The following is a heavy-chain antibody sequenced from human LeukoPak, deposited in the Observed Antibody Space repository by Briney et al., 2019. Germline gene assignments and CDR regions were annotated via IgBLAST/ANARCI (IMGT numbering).Heavy chain of an antibody. D-gene: IGHD4-17*01. CDR1: GGTFSSYA. V-gene: IGHV1-69*05. CDR2: IIPIFGTA. CDR3: ARDLAERYGDNWFDP. J-gene: IGHJ5*02. Sequence: ASVKVSCKASGGTFSSYAISWVRQAPGQGLEWMGRIIPIFGTANYAPKFQGRVTITTDESTSTAYMELSSLRSEDTAVYYCARDLAERYGDNWFDPWGQGTLVTVSS.